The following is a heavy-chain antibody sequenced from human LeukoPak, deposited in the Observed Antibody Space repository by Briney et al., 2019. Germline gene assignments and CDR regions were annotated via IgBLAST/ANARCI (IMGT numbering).Heavy chain of an antibody. Sequence: PSETLSLTCIVSGGSINSFNYYWGWIRQPPGKGLEWIGSGSTYYNPSLKSRVTISVDTSKNQFSLKLSSVTAADTAVYFCASPRGDDSGGYYTWYFHHWGQGILVTVSS. CDR2: SGST. CDR3: ASPRGDDSGGYYTWYFHH. D-gene: IGHD3-22*01. CDR1: GGSINSFNYY. J-gene: IGHJ1*01. V-gene: IGHV4-39*07.